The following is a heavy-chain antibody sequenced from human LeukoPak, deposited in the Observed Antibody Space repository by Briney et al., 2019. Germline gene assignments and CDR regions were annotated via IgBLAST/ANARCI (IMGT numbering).Heavy chain of an antibody. CDR3: ARDRTSSWYSPTPPFDY. Sequence: ASVKVSCKASGGTFSSYAISWVRQAPGQGLEWMGRIIPIFGTANYAQKFQGRVTITADKSTSTAYMELRSLRSDDTAVYYCARDRTSSWYSPTPPFDYWGQGTLVTVSS. CDR1: GGTFSSYA. D-gene: IGHD6-13*01. J-gene: IGHJ4*02. CDR2: IIPIFGTA. V-gene: IGHV1-69*06.